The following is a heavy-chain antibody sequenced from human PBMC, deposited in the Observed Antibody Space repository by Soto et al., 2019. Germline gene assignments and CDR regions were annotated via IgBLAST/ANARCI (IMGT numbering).Heavy chain of an antibody. CDR3: AAFVVPASRNTDFDF. D-gene: IGHD2-15*01. V-gene: IGHV4-39*01. CDR2: LFYRGST. J-gene: IGHJ4*02. Sequence: KPSETLSLTCTVSGISVSSNDYYWGWVRQSPGKGLDWIGNLFYRGSTFYNPSLRSRVTISADTSKNQFSLRLSSVTAADTAVYYCAAFVVPASRNTDFDFWGQGTLVTVSS. CDR1: GISVSSNDYY.